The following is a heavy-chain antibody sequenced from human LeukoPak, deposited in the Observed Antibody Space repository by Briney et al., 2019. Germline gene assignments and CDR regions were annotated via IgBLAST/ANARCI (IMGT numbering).Heavy chain of an antibody. CDR3: ARARAVADYYYYYGMDG. CDR2: IYYSGST. CDR1: GGSISSGGYY. V-gene: IGHV4-31*03. D-gene: IGHD6-19*01. J-gene: IGHJ6*02. Sequence: SQTLSLTCTVSGGSISSGGYYWSWLRQHPGKGLEWIVYIYYSGSTYYNPSLKSRVTISVDTSKNQFSLKLSSVTAADTAVYYCARARAVADYYYYYGMDGWGQGTTVTVSS.